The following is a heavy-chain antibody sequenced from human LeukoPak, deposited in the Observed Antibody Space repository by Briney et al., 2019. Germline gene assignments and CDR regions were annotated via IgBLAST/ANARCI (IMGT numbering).Heavy chain of an antibody. Sequence: GATVKVSCKASGYTFTSYYMHWVRQAPGQGLEWMGIINPSGGSTSYAQKFRGRVTMTRDTSTSTVYMELSSLRSEDTAVYYCARDPRRRQLWLDYNWFDPWGQGTLVTVSS. CDR3: ARDPRRRQLWLDYNWFDP. CDR1: GYTFTSYY. J-gene: IGHJ5*02. V-gene: IGHV1-46*01. D-gene: IGHD5-18*01. CDR2: INPSGGST.